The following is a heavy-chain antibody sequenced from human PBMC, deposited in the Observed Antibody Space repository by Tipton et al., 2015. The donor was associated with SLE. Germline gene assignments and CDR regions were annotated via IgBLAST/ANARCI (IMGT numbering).Heavy chain of an antibody. J-gene: IGHJ4*02. Sequence: TLSLTCTVSGGSISSSSYYWGWIRQPPGKGLEWIGSMYYSGITYYNPSLKSRVTISVDTSKNQFSLKLSSVTAADTAVYYCARGDCSSTSCLDYWGQGTLVTVSS. D-gene: IGHD2-2*01. CDR1: GGSISSSSYY. CDR3: ARGDCSSTSCLDY. CDR2: MYYSGIT. V-gene: IGHV4-39*07.